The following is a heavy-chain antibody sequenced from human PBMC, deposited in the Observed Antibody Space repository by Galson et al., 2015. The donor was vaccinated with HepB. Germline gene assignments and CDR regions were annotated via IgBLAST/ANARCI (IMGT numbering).Heavy chain of an antibody. D-gene: IGHD3-3*01. CDR3: AREAGGITIFGVVNDYYGMDV. CDR2: IKPDGSEK. J-gene: IGHJ6*02. CDR1: GFTLSGFW. Sequence: SLRLSCAASGFTLSGFWMRWVRQAPGKGLEWMGNIKPDGSEKYYVESVKGRFTITRDKAKNSLYLQMNSLRAEDTAVYYCAREAGGITIFGVVNDYYGMDVWGQGTTVTVSS. V-gene: IGHV3-7*01.